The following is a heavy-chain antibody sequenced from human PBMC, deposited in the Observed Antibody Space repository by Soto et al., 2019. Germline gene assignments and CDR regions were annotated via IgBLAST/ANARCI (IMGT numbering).Heavy chain of an antibody. CDR1: GYNFSNGA. CDR2: ITTVNGNP. J-gene: IGHJ3*01. CDR3: ARGAGRTPVTRAFDV. Sequence: QVQLLQSGAEVKIPGASVNLSCKASGYNFSNGALHWLRQAPGQRPEWLGWITTVNGNPRYSQKVLDRVTLTRDTSASTGYMERRGLPSEDTATYYCARGAGRTPVTRAFDVWGQGTVVTVSS. V-gene: IGHV1-3*04. D-gene: IGHD4-17*01.